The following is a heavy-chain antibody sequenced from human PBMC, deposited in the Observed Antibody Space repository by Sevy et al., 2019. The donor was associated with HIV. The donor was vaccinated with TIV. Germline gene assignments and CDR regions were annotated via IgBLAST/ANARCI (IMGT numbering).Heavy chain of an antibody. Sequence: GGSLRLSCAASGFTFSKYWMGWVRQAPGKGLEWVANIKQDAGQKYYLDSVKGRFTISRDNAKNSLYLQMNSLRAGDTAVYFCARDDGNYYFHYWGQGTLVTVSS. V-gene: IGHV3-7*01. CDR2: IKQDAGQK. D-gene: IGHD1-7*01. CDR3: ARDDGNYYFHY. J-gene: IGHJ4*02. CDR1: GFTFSKYW.